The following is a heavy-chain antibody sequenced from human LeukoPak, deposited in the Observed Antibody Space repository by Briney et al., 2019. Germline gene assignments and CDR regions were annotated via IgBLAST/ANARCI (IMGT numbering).Heavy chain of an antibody. CDR3: ARGIQLWSYPYYFDY. CDR2: INPTGGGT. J-gene: IGHJ4*02. V-gene: IGHV1-2*02. CDR1: GYTFTDYY. Sequence: ASVKVSCKAAGYTFTDYYIYWVRQAHGQGLEWVGWINPTGGGTTYAQRFQGRVTVTRDTSISTAYMELTRLRSDDTAVYYCARGIQLWSYPYYFDYRGQGTLVTVSS. D-gene: IGHD5-18*01.